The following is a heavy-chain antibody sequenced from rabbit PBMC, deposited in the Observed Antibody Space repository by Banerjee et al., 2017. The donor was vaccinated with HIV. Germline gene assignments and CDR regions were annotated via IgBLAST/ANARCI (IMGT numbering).Heavy chain of an antibody. CDR1: GFSFSNKYV. D-gene: IGHD4-1*01. V-gene: IGHV1S45*01. CDR2: INTSSGNT. CDR3: VRDLAGVIGWNFSL. Sequence: QEPLKESGGGLVTPGGNLTLTCTASGFSFSNKYVMCWVRQAPGKGLEWIGCINTSSGNTVYASWAKGRFTISRTSSTTVTLQMTSLTAADTATYFCVRDLAGVIGWNFSLWGQGTLVTVS. J-gene: IGHJ4*01.